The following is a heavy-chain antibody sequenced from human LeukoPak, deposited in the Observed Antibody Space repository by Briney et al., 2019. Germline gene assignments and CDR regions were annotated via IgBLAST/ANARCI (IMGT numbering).Heavy chain of an antibody. V-gene: IGHV4-30-4*08. D-gene: IGHD4-23*01. CDR2: IYYSGST. J-gene: IGHJ4*02. CDR1: GGSISSGDYY. Sequence: PSETLSLTCTVSGGSISSGDYYWSWIRQPPGKGLEWIGYIYYSGSTYYNPSLKSRVTISVDTSKNQFSLKLSSVTAADTAVYYCARDYSVVTIPFDYWGQGTLVTVSS. CDR3: ARDYSVVTIPFDY.